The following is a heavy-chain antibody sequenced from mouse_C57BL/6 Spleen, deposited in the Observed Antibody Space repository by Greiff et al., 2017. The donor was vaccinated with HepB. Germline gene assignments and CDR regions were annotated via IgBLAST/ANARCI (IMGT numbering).Heavy chain of an antibody. Sequence: QVQLQQSGAELVKPGASVKLSCKASGYTFTEYTIHWVKQRSGQGLEWIGWFYPGSGSIKYNEKFKDKATLTADKSSSTVYMELSRLTSEDSAVYVCARHERAHYCSRDYAMDYWGQGTSVTVSS. CDR2: FYPGSGSI. D-gene: IGHD1-1*01. J-gene: IGHJ4*01. V-gene: IGHV1-62-2*01. CDR3: ARHERAHYCSRDYAMDY. CDR1: GYTFTEYT.